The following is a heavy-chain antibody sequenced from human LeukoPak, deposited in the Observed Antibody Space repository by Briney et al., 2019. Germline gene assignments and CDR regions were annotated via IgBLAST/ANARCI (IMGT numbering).Heavy chain of an antibody. D-gene: IGHD3-10*01. CDR2: TYYRSKWYN. V-gene: IGHV6-1*01. J-gene: IGHJ4*02. CDR3: ARVSASYPPDY. Sequence: LQTLSLTCGMSGDCVSSNSATWNWIRQFPSRGLEWLGRTYYRSKWYNDYAVSVKSRITINPDTSKNQFSLQLNSVTPEDTAVYYCARVSASYPPDYWGQGTLVTVSS. CDR1: GDCVSSNSAT.